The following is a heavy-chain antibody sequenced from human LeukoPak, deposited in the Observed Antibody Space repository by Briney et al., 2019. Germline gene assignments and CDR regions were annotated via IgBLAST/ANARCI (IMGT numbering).Heavy chain of an antibody. D-gene: IGHD1-26*01. CDR3: ARGLVGATTSAFDI. J-gene: IGHJ3*02. Sequence: GGSLRLSCAASGFTFSSNYMSWVRQAPGKGLEWVAVIYSGGNTYYSDSVKGRFTISRDNSKNTLYLQMNSLRAEDTAVYYCARGLVGATTSAFDIWGQGTMVTVSS. CDR1: GFTFSSNY. V-gene: IGHV3-53*01. CDR2: IYSGGNT.